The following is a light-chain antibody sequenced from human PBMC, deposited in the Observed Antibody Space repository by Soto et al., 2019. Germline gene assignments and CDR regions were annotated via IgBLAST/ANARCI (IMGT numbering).Light chain of an antibody. CDR1: QRVSNY. Sequence: EIVLTQSPATLSLSPGERATLACRASQRVSNYLAWYQQNPGQAPKLLIYDASNRATGILARFSGSGYGTDFTLNISSVEPEEFAVYYCQQRSNLLYNLGQGTKLEIK. CDR2: DAS. V-gene: IGKV3-11*01. J-gene: IGKJ2*01. CDR3: QQRSNLLYN.